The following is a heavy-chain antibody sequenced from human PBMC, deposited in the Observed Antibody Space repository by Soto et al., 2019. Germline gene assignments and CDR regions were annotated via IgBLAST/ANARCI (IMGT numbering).Heavy chain of an antibody. V-gene: IGHV3-33*01. CDR3: ARDRSSTYSYAMDL. J-gene: IGHJ6*02. Sequence: QVHLVESGGGIVQPGGSLTLSCSVSDFAFRLHGIHWVRQTPGKGLEWVAMVWHDGTRKYFRDSVRGRFTISRDSANNTVYLPMNNLRGDDSALYFCARDRSSTYSYAMDLWGQGTTVTVSS. D-gene: IGHD3-10*01. CDR2: VWHDGTRK. CDR1: DFAFRLHG.